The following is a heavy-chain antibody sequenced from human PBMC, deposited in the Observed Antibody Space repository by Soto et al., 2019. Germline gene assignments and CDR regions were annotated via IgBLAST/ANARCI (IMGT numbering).Heavy chain of an antibody. CDR1: GFTFSSYG. Sequence: GGSLRLSCAASGFTFSSYGMHWVRQAPGKGLEWVAVIWYDGSNKYYADSVKGRFTISRDNSKNTLYLQMNSLRAEDTAVYYCARDAGTGDRGGQDAFDIWGQGTMVTVSS. J-gene: IGHJ3*02. CDR3: ARDAGTGDRGGQDAFDI. V-gene: IGHV3-33*01. D-gene: IGHD7-27*01. CDR2: IWYDGSNK.